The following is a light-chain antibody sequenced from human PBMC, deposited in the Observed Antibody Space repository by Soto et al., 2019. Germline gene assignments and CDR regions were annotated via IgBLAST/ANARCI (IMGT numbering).Light chain of an antibody. CDR1: SSDVGGYNY. Sequence: QSVLTQPASVSGSPGQSITFSCTGTSSDVGGYNYVSWYQQHPGRAPKLMIYDVSDRPSGVSRRFSGSKSGDTASLTISGLQTEDEADYYCSSYKSGSTPYVFGTGTKVTVL. CDR2: DVS. CDR3: SSYKSGSTPYV. J-gene: IGLJ1*01. V-gene: IGLV2-14*01.